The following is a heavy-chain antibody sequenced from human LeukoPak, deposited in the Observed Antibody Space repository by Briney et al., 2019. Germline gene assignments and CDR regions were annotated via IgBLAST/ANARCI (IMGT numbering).Heavy chain of an antibody. CDR1: GGSISSYY. D-gene: IGHD3-10*01. V-gene: IGHV4-59*01. CDR2: IYYSGST. CDR3: ARDRVTDSGLDAFNL. Sequence: SETLSLTCIVSGGSISSYYWSWIRQSPGKGLEWIGYIYYSGSTNYNPSLKSRVTISVDTSKNQFSLELSSVTTADTAVYYCARDRVTDSGLDAFNLWGQGTMITVSS. J-gene: IGHJ3*01.